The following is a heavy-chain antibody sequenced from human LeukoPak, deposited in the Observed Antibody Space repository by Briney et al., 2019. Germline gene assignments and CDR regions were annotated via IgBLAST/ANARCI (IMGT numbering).Heavy chain of an antibody. CDR2: IWYDGSNK. J-gene: IGHJ4*02. CDR3: AKLRDSSGYYWDY. CDR1: GFTFSSYG. D-gene: IGHD3-22*01. V-gene: IGHV3-33*06. Sequence: GRSLRLSCAASGFTFSSYGMHWVRQAPGKGLEWVAVIWYDGSNKYYADSVKGRFTISRDNSKNTLYLQMNSLRAEDTAVYYCAKLRDSSGYYWDYWGQGTLVTVSS.